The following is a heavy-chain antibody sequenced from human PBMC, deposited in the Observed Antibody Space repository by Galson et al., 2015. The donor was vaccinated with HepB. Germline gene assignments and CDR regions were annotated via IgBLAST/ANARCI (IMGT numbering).Heavy chain of an antibody. CDR3: ARDYYGDFYFDY. CDR2: ISSSSSTI. CDR1: GFTFSSYS. D-gene: IGHD4-17*01. V-gene: IGHV3-48*02. Sequence: SLRLSCAASGFTFSSYSMNWVRQAPGKGLEWVSYISSSSSTIYYADSVKGRFTISRDYAESSLYLHMNSLRDEDTAVYYCARDYYGDFYFDYWGQGTLVTVSS. J-gene: IGHJ4*02.